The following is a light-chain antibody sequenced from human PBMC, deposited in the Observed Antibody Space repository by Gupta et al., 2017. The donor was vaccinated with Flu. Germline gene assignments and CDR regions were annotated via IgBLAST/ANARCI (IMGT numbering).Light chain of an antibody. CDR3: SSYTVSNTWV. V-gene: IGLV2-14*01. CDR2: EVS. J-gene: IGLJ3*02. CDR1: SSDVGSHKY. Sequence: QSALTQPASVSGSPGQSITISCTGTSSDVGSHKYVSWYQQHAGKAPKVMIYEVSSRPSGVSSRFSGSKSGNTASLIISGLQADDEANYYCSSYTVSNTWVFGGGTKVTVL.